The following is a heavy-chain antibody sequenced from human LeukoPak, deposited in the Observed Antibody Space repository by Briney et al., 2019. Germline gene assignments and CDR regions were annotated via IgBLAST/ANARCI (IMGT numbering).Heavy chain of an antibody. D-gene: IGHD3-3*01. CDR3: ARGITIFGVVITYYFDY. Sequence: ASVKVSCKASGGTFSSYAISWVRQAPGQELEWMGWINPNSGGTNYAQKFQGRVTMTRDTSISTAYMELSRLRSDDTAVYYCARGITIFGVVITYYFDYWGQGTLVTVSS. CDR1: GGTFSSYA. CDR2: INPNSGGT. J-gene: IGHJ4*02. V-gene: IGHV1-2*02.